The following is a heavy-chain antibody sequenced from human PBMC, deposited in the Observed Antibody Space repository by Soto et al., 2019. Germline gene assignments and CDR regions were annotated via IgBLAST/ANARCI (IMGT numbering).Heavy chain of an antibody. CDR1: GFTFSSYA. Sequence: PGGSLRLSCAAAGFTFSSYAVNWVRQAPGKGLEWVSSISSSSSFIDYADSVKGRFTISRDNAKNSLYLQTNSLRAEDTAVYYCARGLYDSSGYYMPYFDYWGQGALVTV. J-gene: IGHJ4*02. CDR3: ARGLYDSSGYYMPYFDY. CDR2: ISSSSSFI. V-gene: IGHV3-21*01. D-gene: IGHD3-22*01.